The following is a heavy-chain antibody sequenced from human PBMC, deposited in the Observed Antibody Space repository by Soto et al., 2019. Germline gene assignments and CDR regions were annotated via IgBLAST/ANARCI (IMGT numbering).Heavy chain of an antibody. CDR3: ARGVTAGVDY. Sequence: ASVKVSCKASGYSSTSLDINWVRQTTGQGLEWMGWMQPSSGRTGYAQKFQGRVTMTRDTSINTAYMELSSLTSDDTAFYYCARGVTAGVDYWGQGTLVTVSS. D-gene: IGHD1-26*01. J-gene: IGHJ4*02. CDR2: MQPSSGRT. CDR1: GYSSTSLD. V-gene: IGHV1-8*01.